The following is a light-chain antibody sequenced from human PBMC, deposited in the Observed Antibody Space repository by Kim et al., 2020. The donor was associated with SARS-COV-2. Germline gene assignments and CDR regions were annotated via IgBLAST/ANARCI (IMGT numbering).Light chain of an antibody. J-gene: IGKJ4*01. V-gene: IGKV2-28*01. CDR3: MQGLRLPLP. CDR2: VAS. Sequence: PASISCMSSQSLLHSDGYNYLDWYLQRPVHSPQLLISVASNRASGVPDRFSGSGSGSDFTLKISRVEAEDVGVYYCMQGLRLPLPFGGGNKVDIK. CDR1: QSLLHSDGYNY.